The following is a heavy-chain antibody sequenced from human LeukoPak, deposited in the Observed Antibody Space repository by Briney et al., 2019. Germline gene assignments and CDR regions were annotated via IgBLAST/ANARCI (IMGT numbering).Heavy chain of an antibody. J-gene: IGHJ4*02. CDR1: GYTFTSYD. CDR3: ARGPHVYYDILTGYYYFDY. Sequence: ASVKVSCKASGYTFTSYDINWVRQATGQGLEWMGWMNPNSGNTGYAQKFQGRVTMTRNTSISTAYMELSSLRSEDTAVYYCARGPHVYYDILTGYYYFDYWGQGTLVTVSS. D-gene: IGHD3-9*01. V-gene: IGHV1-8*01. CDR2: MNPNSGNT.